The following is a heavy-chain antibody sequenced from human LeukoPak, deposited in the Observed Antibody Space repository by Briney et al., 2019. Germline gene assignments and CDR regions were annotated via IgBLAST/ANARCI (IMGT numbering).Heavy chain of an antibody. V-gene: IGHV4-34*01. CDR3: ARDGRDAYYDVWSGYYTDYFDY. CDR2: INHSGST. J-gene: IGHJ4*02. CDR1: GGSFSGYY. Sequence: PSETLSLTCAVYGGSFSGYYWSWIRQPPGKGLEWIGEINHSGSTNYNPSLKSRLTISVDTSKNQFSLKLSSVTAADTAVYYCARDGRDAYYDVWSGYYTDYFDYWGQGTLVTVSS. D-gene: IGHD3-3*01.